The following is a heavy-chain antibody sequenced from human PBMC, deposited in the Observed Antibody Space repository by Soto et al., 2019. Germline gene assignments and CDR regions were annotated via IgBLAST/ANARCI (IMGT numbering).Heavy chain of an antibody. CDR1: GGTFSSYA. CDR2: IIPIFGTA. Sequence: SVKVSCKASGGTFSSYAISWVRQAPGQGLEWMGGIIPIFGTANYAQKFQGRVTITADESTSTAYMELSSLRSEDTAVYYCASRYCSXGSCYSLSPRYGRDFDYWGKGTLVTVSS. J-gene: IGHJ4*02. CDR3: ASRYCSXGSCYSLSPRYGRDFDY. V-gene: IGHV1-69*13. D-gene: IGHD2-15*01.